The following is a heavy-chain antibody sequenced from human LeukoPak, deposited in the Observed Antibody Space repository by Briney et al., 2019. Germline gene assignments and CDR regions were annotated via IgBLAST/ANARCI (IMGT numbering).Heavy chain of an antibody. V-gene: IGHV4-59*01. J-gene: IGHJ5*02. D-gene: IGHD1-1*01. Sequence: SETLSLTCTVSGGSLRTYNYNWIRQSPGKGLEWIGNVYYGGSTKYNPSLTSRATISIDTSKSQFSLKLSSVTAADTAMYCARNWNILGDVNWFDRWGQGTLVTVSS. CDR2: VYYGGST. CDR3: ARNWNILGDVNWFDR. CDR1: GGSLRTYN.